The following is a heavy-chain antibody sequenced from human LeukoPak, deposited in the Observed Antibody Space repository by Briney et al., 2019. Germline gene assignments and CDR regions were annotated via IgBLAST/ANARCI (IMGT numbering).Heavy chain of an antibody. V-gene: IGHV4-39*07. Sequence: PSETLSLTCTVSGGSISSSSYHWGWIRQPPGKGLEWIGSIYYSGSTYYNPSLKSRVTISVDTSKNQFSLKLSSVTAADTAVYYCARSYGDYWYFDYWGQGTLVTVSS. D-gene: IGHD4-17*01. CDR2: IYYSGST. J-gene: IGHJ4*02. CDR3: ARSYGDYWYFDY. CDR1: GGSISSSSYH.